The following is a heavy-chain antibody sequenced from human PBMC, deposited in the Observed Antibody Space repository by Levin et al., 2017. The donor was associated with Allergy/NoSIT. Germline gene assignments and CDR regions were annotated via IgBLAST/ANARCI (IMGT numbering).Heavy chain of an antibody. V-gene: IGHV1-46*03. Sequence: KPGESLKISCKASGYTFTSYYMHWVRQAPGQGLEWMGIINPSGGSTSYAQKFQGRVTMTRDTSTSTVYMELSSLRSEDTAVYYCAREAKKDGPLYYYYMDVWGKGTTVTVSS. CDR1: GYTFTSYY. CDR2: INPSGGST. J-gene: IGHJ6*03. CDR3: AREAKKDGPLYYYYMDV.